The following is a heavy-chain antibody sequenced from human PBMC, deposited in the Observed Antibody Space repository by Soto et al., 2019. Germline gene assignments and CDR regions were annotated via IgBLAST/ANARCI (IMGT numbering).Heavy chain of an antibody. V-gene: IGHV4-30-2*01. J-gene: IGHJ4*02. CDR3: ARALPATVTGIDY. CDR1: GGSISSGGYS. D-gene: IGHD4-17*01. CDR2: IYHSGST. Sequence: QVQLQESGPGLVKPSQTLSLTCTVSGGSISSGGYSWSWIRQPPGKGLEWIGYIYHSGSTYYNPSLKSRVTISVDRSKNQFSLKLSSVTAADTAVYYCARALPATVTGIDYWGQGTLVTVSS.